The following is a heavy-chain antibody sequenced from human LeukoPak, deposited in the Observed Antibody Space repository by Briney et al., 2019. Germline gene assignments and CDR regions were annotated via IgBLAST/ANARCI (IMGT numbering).Heavy chain of an antibody. Sequence: GGSLRLSCAASGFTFSSYWMSWVRQAPGKGLEWVANIKQDGSEKYYVDSVKGRFTISRDNAKNSLYLQMNSLRAEDTAVYYCARDKGLGSSRFNYYYYGMDVWGQGTTVTASS. D-gene: IGHD6-13*01. CDR3: ARDKGLGSSRFNYYYYGMDV. J-gene: IGHJ6*02. V-gene: IGHV3-7*01. CDR1: GFTFSSYW. CDR2: IKQDGSEK.